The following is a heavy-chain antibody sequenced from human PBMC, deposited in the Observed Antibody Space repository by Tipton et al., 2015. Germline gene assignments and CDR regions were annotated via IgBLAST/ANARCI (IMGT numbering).Heavy chain of an antibody. CDR3: ARDVGSVTLSVGGPEF. D-gene: IGHD3-22*01. J-gene: IGHJ4*02. V-gene: IGHV3-74*01. CDR1: GFTFDSYW. CDR2: INSDKTR. Sequence: GSLRLSCAASGFTFDSYWMHWVRQAPGKGLVWVSRINSDKTRDYADSVKGRFTISRDNAKNTLYLQMNSLRVEDTAVYYCARDVGSVTLSVGGPEFWGQGTLVTVSP.